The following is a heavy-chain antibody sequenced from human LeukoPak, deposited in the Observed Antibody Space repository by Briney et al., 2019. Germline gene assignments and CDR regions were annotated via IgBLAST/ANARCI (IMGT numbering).Heavy chain of an antibody. J-gene: IGHJ4*02. CDR3: AKDMSPSIAVAGTFDY. CDR2: ISSSGSTI. V-gene: IGHV3-48*03. CDR1: GFTFSSYE. D-gene: IGHD6-19*01. Sequence: GGSLRLSCAASGFTFSSYEMNWVRQAPGKGLEWVSYISSSGSTIYYADSVKGRFTISRDNAKNSLYLQMNSLRAEDTALYYCAKDMSPSIAVAGTFDYWGQGTLVTVSS.